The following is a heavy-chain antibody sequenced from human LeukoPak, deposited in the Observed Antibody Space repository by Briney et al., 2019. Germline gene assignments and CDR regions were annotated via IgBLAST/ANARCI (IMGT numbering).Heavy chain of an antibody. J-gene: IGHJ4*02. V-gene: IGHV3-21*04. CDR3: AKTDALGFGEFPFDY. CDR1: GFTFSAYS. CDR2: ISTSSSYI. D-gene: IGHD3-10*01. Sequence: GGSLRLSCAASGFTFSAYSMNWVRQAPGKGLEWVSSISTSSSYIYYVDSVKGRFTISRDNAKNSLYLQMNSLRAEDTALYYCAKTDALGFGEFPFDYWGQGTLVTVSS.